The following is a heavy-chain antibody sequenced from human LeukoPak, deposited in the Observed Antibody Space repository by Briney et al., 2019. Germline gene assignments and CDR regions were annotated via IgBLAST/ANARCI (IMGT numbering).Heavy chain of an antibody. D-gene: IGHD1-26*01. CDR1: GGTFSSYA. CDR3: ARPIVGATLDAFDI. Sequence: GASVKVSCKASGGTFSSYAISWVRQAPGQGLEWMGGIIPIFGTANYAQKCQGRVTITTDESTSTAYMELSSLRSEDTAVYYCARPIVGATLDAFDIWGQGTMVTVSS. V-gene: IGHV1-69*05. J-gene: IGHJ3*02. CDR2: IIPIFGTA.